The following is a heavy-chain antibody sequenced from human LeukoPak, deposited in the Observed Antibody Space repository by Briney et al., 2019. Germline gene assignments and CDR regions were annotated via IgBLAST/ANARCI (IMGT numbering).Heavy chain of an antibody. CDR1: GFTFSSYA. J-gene: IGHJ5*02. Sequence: PGGSLRLSCAASGFTFSSYAMSWVRQAPGKGLEWVSAISGSGGSTYYADSVKGRFTISRDNSKNTLCLQMNSLRAEDTAVYYCAKDRVVVAATPRTRFDPWGQGTQVTVSS. V-gene: IGHV3-23*01. D-gene: IGHD2-15*01. CDR2: ISGSGGST. CDR3: AKDRVVVAATPRTRFDP.